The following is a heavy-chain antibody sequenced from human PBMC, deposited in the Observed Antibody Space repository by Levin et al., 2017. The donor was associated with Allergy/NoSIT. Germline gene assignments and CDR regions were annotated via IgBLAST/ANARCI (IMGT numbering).Heavy chain of an antibody. CDR2: ISYDGSNK. V-gene: IGHV3-30-3*01. D-gene: IGHD6-6*01. Sequence: SCAASGFTFSSYAMHWVRQAPGKGLEWVAVISYDGSNKYYADSVKGRFTISRDNSKNTLYLQMNSLRAEDTAVYYCARSSAYSSSSRRMRLFDYWGQGTLVTVSS. CDR3: ARSSAYSSSSRRMRLFDY. J-gene: IGHJ4*02. CDR1: GFTFSSYA.